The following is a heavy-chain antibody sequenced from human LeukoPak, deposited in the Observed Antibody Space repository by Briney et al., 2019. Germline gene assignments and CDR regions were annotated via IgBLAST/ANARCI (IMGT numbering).Heavy chain of an antibody. CDR2: IIPIFGTA. D-gene: IGHD3-10*01. CDR1: GGTFSSYA. J-gene: IGHJ4*02. CDR3: AMSSGSYLFGSVYFDY. V-gene: IGHV1-69*06. Sequence: ASVKVSCKASGGTFSSYAISWVRQAPGQGLEWMGGIIPIFGTANYAQKFQGRVTITADKSTSTAYMELSSLRSEDTAVYYCAMSSGSYLFGSVYFDYWGQGTLVTVSS.